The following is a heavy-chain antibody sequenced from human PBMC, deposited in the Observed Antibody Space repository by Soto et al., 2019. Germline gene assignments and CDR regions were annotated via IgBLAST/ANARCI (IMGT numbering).Heavy chain of an antibody. D-gene: IGHD5-18*01. CDR1: GGTFSSYA. Sequence: SVKVSCKASGGTFSSYAISWVRQAPGQGLEWMGGIIPIFGTANYAQKFQGRVTITADESTSTAYMELSSLRSEDTAVYYCARDRGGYSYGSFFDYWGQGTLVTVSS. V-gene: IGHV1-69*13. J-gene: IGHJ4*02. CDR2: IIPIFGTA. CDR3: ARDRGGYSYGSFFDY.